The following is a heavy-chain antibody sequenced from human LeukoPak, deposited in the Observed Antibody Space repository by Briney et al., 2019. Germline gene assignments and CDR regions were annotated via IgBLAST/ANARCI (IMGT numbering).Heavy chain of an antibody. CDR1: GFTFSSYS. V-gene: IGHV3-48*01. J-gene: IGHJ5*02. CDR3: AKGAYCSSTSCHADNWFDP. D-gene: IGHD2-2*01. CDR2: ISSLSGTI. Sequence: GGSLRLSCAASGFTFSSYSMNWVRQAPGEGLEWVSYISSLSGTIYYADSVKGRFTISRDNAKNSLYLQMNSLRAEDTAVYYCAKGAYCSSTSCHADNWFDPWGQGTLVTVSS.